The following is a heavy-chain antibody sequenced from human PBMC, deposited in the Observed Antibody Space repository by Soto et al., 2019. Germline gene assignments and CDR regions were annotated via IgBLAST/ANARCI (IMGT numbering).Heavy chain of an antibody. Sequence: PGGSLRLSCAASGFTFSSYGMHWVRQAPGKGLEWVAVISYDGSNKYYADSVEGRFTISRDNSKNTLYLQMNSLRAEDTAVYYCAKDGGLQQLGQRYYFDYWGQGTLVTVSS. V-gene: IGHV3-30*18. J-gene: IGHJ4*02. CDR2: ISYDGSNK. D-gene: IGHD6-13*01. CDR1: GFTFSSYG. CDR3: AKDGGLQQLGQRYYFDY.